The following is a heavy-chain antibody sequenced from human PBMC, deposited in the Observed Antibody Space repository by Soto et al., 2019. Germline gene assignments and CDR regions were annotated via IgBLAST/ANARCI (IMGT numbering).Heavy chain of an antibody. CDR2: IYYSGNT. J-gene: IGHJ4*02. CDR1: GGSINSNNYY. Sequence: SETLSLTCTVPGGSINSNNYYWGWIRQPPGKGLEWIGSIYYSGNTYSNPALKSRLTVSIDTSKQQFSLKLSSVTAADTAVYYCARLDIVVTRLDYWGKGNMVTVSS. CDR3: ARLDIVVTRLDY. D-gene: IGHD5-12*01. V-gene: IGHV4-39*01.